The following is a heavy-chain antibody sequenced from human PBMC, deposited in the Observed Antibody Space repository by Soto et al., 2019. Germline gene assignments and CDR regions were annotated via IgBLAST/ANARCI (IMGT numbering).Heavy chain of an antibody. Sequence: EVQLLESGGGLVQPGGSLRLSCAASGFTFSRYAMSWVRQAPGKGLDWVSGISDSGVTTYSADSVKGRFTISRDNSKNTLYLQMNSLRAEDTAVYSCAKGTGTGVTRVGAFAIWGQGTMVTVSS. J-gene: IGHJ3*02. CDR1: GFTFSRYA. D-gene: IGHD2-8*02. V-gene: IGHV3-23*01. CDR3: AKGTGTGVTRVGAFAI. CDR2: ISDSGVTT.